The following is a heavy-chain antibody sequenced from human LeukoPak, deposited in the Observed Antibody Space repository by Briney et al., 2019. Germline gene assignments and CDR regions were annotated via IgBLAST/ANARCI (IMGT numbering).Heavy chain of an antibody. CDR1: GFTFSTYW. V-gene: IGHV3-7*01. CDR2: IKEDGSRQ. J-gene: IGHJ5*01. CDR3: ARDGGGYDS. Sequence: GGSLRLSCAASGFTFSTYWMSWVRQTPGKGLEWVANIKEDGSRQYYVDSVKGRFTISRDNAKNSPYLQMSSLRVEDTAVYYCARDGGGYDSWGQGTLVTVSS. D-gene: IGHD5-24*01.